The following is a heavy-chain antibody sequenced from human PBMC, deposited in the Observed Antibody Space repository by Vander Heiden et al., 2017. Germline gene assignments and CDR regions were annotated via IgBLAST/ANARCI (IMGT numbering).Heavy chain of an antibody. CDR1: GDSISSGTHY. CDR2: IYYSGRT. V-gene: IGHV4-39*01. D-gene: IGHD6-19*01. Sequence: QLQLQESGPGLVKPSETLSLTCTVPGDSISSGTHYWGWVRQPPGKGLEWIGTIYYSGRTFYKPSLRSRATISVDTSKNQFSLKLNSVTAADTAVYYCARKRYNSGWDFDYWGQGVLVTVSS. CDR3: ARKRYNSGWDFDY. J-gene: IGHJ4*02.